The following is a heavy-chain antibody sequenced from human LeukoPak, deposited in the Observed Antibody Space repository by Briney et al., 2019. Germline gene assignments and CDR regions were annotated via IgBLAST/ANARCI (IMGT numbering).Heavy chain of an antibody. CDR3: ARSKFN. Sequence: GGSLRLSCAASGFTFSSYWMSWVRQAPGKGLEWVSAISGSGGSTYYADSVKGRFTISRDNAKNSLYLQMNSLRDDDTAVYYCARSKFNWGQGTLVTVSS. V-gene: IGHV3-23*01. D-gene: IGHD4-11*01. CDR2: ISGSGGST. J-gene: IGHJ4*02. CDR1: GFTFSSYW.